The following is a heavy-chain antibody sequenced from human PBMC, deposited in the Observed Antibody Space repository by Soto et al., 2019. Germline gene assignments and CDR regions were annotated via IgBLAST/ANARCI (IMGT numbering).Heavy chain of an antibody. CDR3: ARGDSTDCSNGVCSFFYNHDMDV. Sequence: ASVKVSCKASGYSFTDYHIHWVRQARGQGIEWLGRINPKSGGTSTAQKFQGWVTMTTDTSISTASMELTRLTSDDTAIYYCARGDSTDCSNGVCSFFYNHDMDVWGQGTTVTVSS. J-gene: IGHJ6*02. V-gene: IGHV1-2*04. CDR1: GYSFTDYH. CDR2: INPKSGGT. D-gene: IGHD2-8*01.